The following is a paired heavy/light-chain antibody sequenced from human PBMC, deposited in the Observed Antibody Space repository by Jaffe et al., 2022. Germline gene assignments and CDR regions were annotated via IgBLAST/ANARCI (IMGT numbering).Heavy chain of an antibody. V-gene: IGHV4-59*01. CDR1: GGSISSYY. CDR3: ARVAITMVRGVIISSYAFDI. J-gene: IGHJ3*02. D-gene: IGHD3-10*01. CDR2: IYYSGST. Sequence: QVQLQESGPGLVKPSETLSLTCTVSGGSISSYYWSWIRQPPGKGLEWIGYIYYSGSTNYNPSLKSRVTISVDTSKNQFSLKLSSVTAADTAVYYCARVAITMVRGVIISSYAFDIWGQGTMVTVSS.
Light chain of an antibody. CDR2: AAS. CDR3: QQLNSYPIT. V-gene: IGKV1-9*01. Sequence: DIQLTQSPSFLSASVGDRVTITCRASQGISSYLAWYQQKPGKAPKLLIYAASTLQSGVPSRFSGSGSGTEFTLTISSLQPEDFATYYCQQLNSYPITFGQGTRLEIK. CDR1: QGISSY. J-gene: IGKJ5*01.